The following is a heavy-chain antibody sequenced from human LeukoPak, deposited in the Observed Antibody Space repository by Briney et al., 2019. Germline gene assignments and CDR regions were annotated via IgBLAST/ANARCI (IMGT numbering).Heavy chain of an antibody. D-gene: IGHD3-16*01. Sequence: ASVKVSCKASGYTFTDYYIHWVRQAPGQGLEWMGWINPNSGGTKYAQNFQGRVAMSRDTSTSTAYMEVTRLRSDDTAIYSCARDLRGGSVWFDFWGQGTLVTVSS. V-gene: IGHV1-2*02. CDR3: ARDLRGGSVWFDF. J-gene: IGHJ4*02. CDR2: INPNSGGT. CDR1: GYTFTDYY.